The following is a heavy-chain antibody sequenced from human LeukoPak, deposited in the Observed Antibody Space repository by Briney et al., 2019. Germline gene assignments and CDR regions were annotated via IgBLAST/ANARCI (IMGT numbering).Heavy chain of an antibody. CDR2: IGTGGDT. Sequence: QSGGSLRLSCAASGFTFSSYSMNWVRQATGKGLEWVSAIGTGGDTYYPASVKGRFTISRENAKNSLYLQMNSLRAEDTAVYYCVRQGTPHGNFDYWGQGTLVTVSS. V-gene: IGHV3-13*01. J-gene: IGHJ4*02. D-gene: IGHD1/OR15-1a*01. CDR1: GFTFSSYS. CDR3: VRQGTPHGNFDY.